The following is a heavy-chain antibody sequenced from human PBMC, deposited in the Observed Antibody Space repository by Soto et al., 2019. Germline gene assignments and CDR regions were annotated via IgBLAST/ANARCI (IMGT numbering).Heavy chain of an antibody. CDR1: GGSINTFY. J-gene: IGHJ4*02. CDR3: AREGSYSAYNFAHGIQLWSFDF. V-gene: IGHV4-4*07. CDR2: IFSSGST. Sequence: NPSETLSLTCTVSGGSINTFYWSWVRQPAGKGLEWIGRIFSSGSTRFNPSLESRVAMSVDTSKNHFSLNLSSVTAADMAVYYCAREGSYSAYNFAHGIQLWSFDFWGQGALVTVSS. D-gene: IGHD5-12*01.